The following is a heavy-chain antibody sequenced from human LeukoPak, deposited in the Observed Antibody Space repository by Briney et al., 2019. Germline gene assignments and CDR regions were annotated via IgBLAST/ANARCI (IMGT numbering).Heavy chain of an antibody. CDR2: ISGSGGST. V-gene: IGHV3-23*01. Sequence: GGPLRLSCAASGFTFSSYDMSWVRQAPGKGLEWVSAISGSGGSTYYADSVKGRFTISRDNSKNTLYLQMNSLRVEDTAVYYCAKAGTYLTYSSSWFDYWGQGTLVTVSS. CDR3: AKAGTYLTYSSSWFDY. CDR1: GFTFSSYD. J-gene: IGHJ4*02. D-gene: IGHD6-13*01.